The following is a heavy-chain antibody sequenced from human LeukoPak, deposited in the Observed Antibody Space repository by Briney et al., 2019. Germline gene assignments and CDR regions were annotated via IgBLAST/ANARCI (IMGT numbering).Heavy chain of an antibody. D-gene: IGHD6-13*01. CDR3: AKDCYSSSWYYFDY. Sequence: PGGSLRLSCAASGFTFRSYAMHWVREAPGKGLEGVAVISYDGSNKYYADSVKGRFTISRDNSKNTLYLQMNSLRAEDTALYYCAKDCYSSSWYYFDYWGQGTLVTVSS. V-gene: IGHV3-30-3*01. CDR2: ISYDGSNK. J-gene: IGHJ4*02. CDR1: GFTFRSYA.